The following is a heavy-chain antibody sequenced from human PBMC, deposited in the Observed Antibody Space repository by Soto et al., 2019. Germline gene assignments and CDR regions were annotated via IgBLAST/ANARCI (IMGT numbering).Heavy chain of an antibody. V-gene: IGHV4-30-2*01. J-gene: IGHJ3*01. Sequence: SETLSLTCAVSGGSISSDDNSWSWIRQPPGKGLEWIGYIYHSGSTYYNPSLKSRVTMSVDRSKNLFSLNLSSVTAADTATYYCARGMSADYYDSSGSLAFAVWGQGTMVTVSS. CDR1: GGSISSDDNS. D-gene: IGHD3-22*01. CDR3: ARGMSADYYDSSGSLAFAV. CDR2: IYHSGST.